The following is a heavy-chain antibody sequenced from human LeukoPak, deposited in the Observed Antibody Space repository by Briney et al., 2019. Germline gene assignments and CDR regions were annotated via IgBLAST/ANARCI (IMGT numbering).Heavy chain of an antibody. D-gene: IGHD3-22*01. CDR1: GYSFTNYG. CDR2: IDPSDSYS. V-gene: IGHV5-10-1*01. CDR3: ARQLDYYDKRDY. Sequence: GESLEISCKGSGYSFTNYGISWVRPMPGKGLEWMGRIDPSDSYSNYGPSFQGHVTISADRSISTAYLQWRSLKASDTAMYYCARQLDYYDKRDYWGQGTLVTVAS. J-gene: IGHJ4*02.